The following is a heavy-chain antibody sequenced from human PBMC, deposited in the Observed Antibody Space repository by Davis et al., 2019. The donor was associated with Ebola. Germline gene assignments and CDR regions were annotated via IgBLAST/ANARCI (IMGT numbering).Heavy chain of an antibody. Sequence: SQTLSLTCAVYGGSFSGYYWSWTRQSPGKGLEWIWEINHSGSTNYNPSLKSRVTISVDTSKNQFSLKLSSVTAADTAVYYCARRGYYYDSSGYYDGGMDVWCQGTTVTVSS. J-gene: IGHJ6*02. D-gene: IGHD3-22*01. CDR2: INHSGST. CDR1: GGSFSGYY. CDR3: ARRGYYYDSSGYYDGGMDV. V-gene: IGHV4-34*01.